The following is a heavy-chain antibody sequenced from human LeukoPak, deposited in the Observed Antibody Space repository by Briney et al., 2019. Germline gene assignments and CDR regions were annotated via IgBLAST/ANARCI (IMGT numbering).Heavy chain of an antibody. Sequence: KPSENLSPTCTVSGDSLSPYYWSWIRQPARQGLEWIGRIYASGSTNYNPSHNPSLESRVTMSVDTSNNQFSLNLSSVTAADTAVYYCARDSGYDLTWGQGTLVTVSS. V-gene: IGHV4-4*07. CDR3: ARDSGYDLT. J-gene: IGHJ5*02. D-gene: IGHD5-12*01. CDR2: IYASGST. CDR1: GDSLSPYY.